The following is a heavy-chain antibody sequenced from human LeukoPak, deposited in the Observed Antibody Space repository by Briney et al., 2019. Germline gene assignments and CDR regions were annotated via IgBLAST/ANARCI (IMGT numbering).Heavy chain of an antibody. V-gene: IGHV4-30-4*01. D-gene: IGHD2-8*01. CDR1: GGSISSADYY. J-gene: IGHJ4*02. CDR3: ATRYCTNGVCYRDY. Sequence: SETLSLTCTVSGGSISSADYYWSWIRQPPGKGLEWIGYIYYSGSTYYNPSLKSRVTISVDTSKNQFSLKLSSVTAADTAVYYCATRYCTNGVCYRDYWGQGTLVTVSS. CDR2: IYYSGST.